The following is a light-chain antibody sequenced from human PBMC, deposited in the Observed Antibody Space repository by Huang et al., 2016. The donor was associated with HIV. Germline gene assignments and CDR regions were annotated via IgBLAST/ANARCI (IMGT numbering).Light chain of an antibody. CDR2: GAS. CDR1: PSVSSN. Sequence: ETVMTQTPATLSVSPGERATLFCRASPSVSSNLAWYQHKPGQAPRLLIYGASTRPTGIPGRFSGSGSGTEFTLTISSLQSEDFAVYYCHQYNNWPPWTFGQGTKVEIK. J-gene: IGKJ1*01. V-gene: IGKV3-15*01. CDR3: HQYNNWPPWT.